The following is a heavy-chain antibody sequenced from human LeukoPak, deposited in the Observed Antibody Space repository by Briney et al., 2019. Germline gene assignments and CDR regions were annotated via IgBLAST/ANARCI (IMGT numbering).Heavy chain of an antibody. CDR2: IYHSGST. D-gene: IGHD4-23*01. CDR1: GYSLSSGYY. Sequence: KPSETLSLTCAVSGYSLSSGYYWGWIRQPPGKGLERIGSIYHSGSTYHNPCLKSRVTISVDTSKIQFSLKLSSVTAAYTAMYDCARQPDYGGNLNYFDFWGQGTLVTVSS. J-gene: IGHJ4*02. CDR3: ARQPDYGGNLNYFDF. V-gene: IGHV4-38-2*01.